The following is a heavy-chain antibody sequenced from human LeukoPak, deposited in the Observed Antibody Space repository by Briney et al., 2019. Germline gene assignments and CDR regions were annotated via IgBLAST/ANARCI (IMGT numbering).Heavy chain of an antibody. Sequence: NSSQTLSLTCTVSGGSISSGGYYWSWIRQPAGKGLEWIGRIFTSGSTNYNPSLKSRVTMSVDTSRNQFSLRLSSVTAADTAVYYCARLHGDYWGQGTLVTVSS. J-gene: IGHJ4*02. CDR2: IFTSGST. CDR3: ARLHGDY. V-gene: IGHV4-61*02. CDR1: GGSISSGGYY.